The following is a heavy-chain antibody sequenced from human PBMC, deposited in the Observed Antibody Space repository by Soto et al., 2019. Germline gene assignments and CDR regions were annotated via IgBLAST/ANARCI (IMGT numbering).Heavy chain of an antibody. Sequence: QPGGSLRLSCAASGFTFSSYGMHWVRQAPGKGLEWVAVISYDGSNKYYADSVKGRFTISRDNSKNTLYLQMNSLRAEDTAVYYCAKEDYDSRAFDYWGQGTLVTVSS. D-gene: IGHD3-22*01. CDR2: ISYDGSNK. CDR3: AKEDYDSRAFDY. CDR1: GFTFSSYG. J-gene: IGHJ4*02. V-gene: IGHV3-30*18.